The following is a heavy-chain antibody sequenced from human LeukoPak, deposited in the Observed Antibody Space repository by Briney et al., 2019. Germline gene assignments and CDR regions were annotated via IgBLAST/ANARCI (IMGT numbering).Heavy chain of an antibody. D-gene: IGHD5-18*01. J-gene: IGHJ4*02. Sequence: GESLKISCKASGYSFTSYWVGWVRQMPGKGLEWMGIIDPSDSETRYTPSFQGQVTISVDKSLTTAYLQWNSLKASDTAMYYCARQTAMGRSGDYWGQGTLVTVSS. V-gene: IGHV5-51*01. CDR2: IDPSDSET. CDR3: ARQTAMGRSGDY. CDR1: GYSFTSYW.